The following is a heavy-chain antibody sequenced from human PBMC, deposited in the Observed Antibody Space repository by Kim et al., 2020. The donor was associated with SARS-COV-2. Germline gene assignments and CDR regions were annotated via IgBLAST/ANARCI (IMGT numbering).Heavy chain of an antibody. J-gene: IGHJ4*02. V-gene: IGHV3-11*01. Sequence: GGSLRLSCAASGLTFSDYYMTWIRQTPEKGLECVAYRSSGSAIYYADSVKGRFTISRDDAKKSLYLQMDSLRDEDTAIYYCVAGGSYYPLNYWGQGTLVTVSS. CDR1: GLTFSDYY. D-gene: IGHD1-26*01. CDR2: RSSGSAI. CDR3: VAGGSYYPLNY.